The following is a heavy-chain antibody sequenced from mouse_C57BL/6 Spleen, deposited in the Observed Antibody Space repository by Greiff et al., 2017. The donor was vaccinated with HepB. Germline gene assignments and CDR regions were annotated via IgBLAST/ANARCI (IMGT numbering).Heavy chain of an antibody. CDR2: ISSGGSYT. CDR3: ARITTVVATRYFDY. J-gene: IGHJ2*01. V-gene: IGHV5-6*01. Sequence: EVQLVESGGDLVKPGGSLKLSCAASGFTFSSYGMSWVRQTPDKRLEWVATISSGGSYTYYPDSVKGRFTISRDNAKNTLYLQMSSLKSEDTAMYYCARITTVVATRYFDYWGQGTTLTVSS. CDR1: GFTFSSYG. D-gene: IGHD1-1*01.